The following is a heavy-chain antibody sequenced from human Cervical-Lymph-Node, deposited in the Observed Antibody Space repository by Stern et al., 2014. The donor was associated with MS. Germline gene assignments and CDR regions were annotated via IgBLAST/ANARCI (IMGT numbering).Heavy chain of an antibody. Sequence: VQLVESGGGLVQPGGSLRLSCAASGFTFTRSSMSWVRQAPGKGLEWVANIKYDGSEKYNVDSVKGRFTISRDNAKNSVYLQMDSLRAEDTAVYYCARFWDRSTYGLDYFDPWGQGTLVTVSS. CDR2: IKYDGSEK. J-gene: IGHJ5*02. CDR1: GFTFTRSS. V-gene: IGHV3-7*01. D-gene: IGHD3-10*01. CDR3: ARFWDRSTYGLDYFDP.